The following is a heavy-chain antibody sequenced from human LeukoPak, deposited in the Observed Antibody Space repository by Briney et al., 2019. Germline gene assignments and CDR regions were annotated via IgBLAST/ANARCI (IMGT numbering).Heavy chain of an antibody. CDR1: GYTFTDYY. J-gene: IGHJ4*02. Sequence: RASVKVSCKASGYTFTDYYMEWVRQAPGQGLEWMGWINPNSGGTNYAQKFQGRVTMTRDTSISTAYMELSRLRSDDTAVYYCARVRSYCTNGVCYWDLDYWGQGTLATVSS. D-gene: IGHD2-8*01. CDR2: INPNSGGT. CDR3: ARVRSYCTNGVCYWDLDY. V-gene: IGHV1-2*02.